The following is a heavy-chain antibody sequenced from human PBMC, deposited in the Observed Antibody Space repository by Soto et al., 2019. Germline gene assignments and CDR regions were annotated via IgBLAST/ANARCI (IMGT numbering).Heavy chain of an antibody. CDR3: TRPPGSSSSPWVDY. Sequence: EVQLVESGGGLVQPGGSLKLSCAASGFTFSGSAMHWVRQASGKGLEWVGRIRSKANSYATAYAASVKGRFTISRDDSKNTAYLQMNSLKTEDTAVYYCTRPPGSSSSPWVDYWGQGTLVTVSS. J-gene: IGHJ4*02. CDR2: IRSKANSYAT. V-gene: IGHV3-73*01. D-gene: IGHD6-6*01. CDR1: GFTFSGSA.